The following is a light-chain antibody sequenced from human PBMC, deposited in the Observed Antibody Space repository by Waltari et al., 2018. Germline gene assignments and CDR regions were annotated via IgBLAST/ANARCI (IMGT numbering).Light chain of an antibody. CDR2: DVS. V-gene: IGLV2-14*01. CDR3: NSYTGSSSWV. J-gene: IGLJ3*02. CDR1: SSDVGFYNY. Sequence: SALTQPASVSGSPGQSITISCTGTSSDVGFYNYVSWYQQHPGTAPKLMIYDVSELPPGVSNRFAGSKSGNTASLIISGLQADDEADYHCNSYTGSSSWVFGGGTKLTVL.